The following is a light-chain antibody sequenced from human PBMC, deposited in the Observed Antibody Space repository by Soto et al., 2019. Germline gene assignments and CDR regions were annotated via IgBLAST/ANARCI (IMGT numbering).Light chain of an antibody. Sequence: EILLTQSPATLSLSPGESATLSCRASRSVSNYLAWYQQKPGQAPRLLIYDASSRPTDIPARFSGSGSGTDFALTISSLEPEDFALYYCPQRSNWPITFGQGTRLEIK. CDR3: PQRSNWPIT. CDR2: DAS. J-gene: IGKJ5*01. CDR1: RSVSNY. V-gene: IGKV3-11*01.